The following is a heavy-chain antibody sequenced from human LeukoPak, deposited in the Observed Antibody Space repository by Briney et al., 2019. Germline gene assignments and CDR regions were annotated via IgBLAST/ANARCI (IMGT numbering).Heavy chain of an antibody. CDR2: ISASGVMT. Sequence: GGSLRLSCAASGFTFTNYAMTWVRQAPGKGLEWVSSISASGVMTYYADSVKGRFTVSRDNSKNSLYLQMSSLTAADTAVYYCAKSNGYGLIDIWGQGTMVTVSS. V-gene: IGHV3-23*01. D-gene: IGHD3-10*01. CDR1: GFTFTNYA. CDR3: AKSNGYGLIDI. J-gene: IGHJ3*02.